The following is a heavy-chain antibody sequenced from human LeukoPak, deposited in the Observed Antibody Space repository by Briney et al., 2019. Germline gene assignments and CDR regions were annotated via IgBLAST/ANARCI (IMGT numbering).Heavy chain of an antibody. D-gene: IGHD3-3*01. Sequence: PSETLSLTCAVYGGSFSGYYWSCIRQPPGKGLEWIGEINHSGSTNYNPSLKSRVTISVDTSKNQFSLKLSSVTAADTAVYYCRGRSSTIFGVLIRPFDYWGQGTLVTVSS. CDR2: INHSGST. V-gene: IGHV4-34*01. J-gene: IGHJ4*02. CDR3: RGRSSTIFGVLIRPFDY. CDR1: GGSFSGYY.